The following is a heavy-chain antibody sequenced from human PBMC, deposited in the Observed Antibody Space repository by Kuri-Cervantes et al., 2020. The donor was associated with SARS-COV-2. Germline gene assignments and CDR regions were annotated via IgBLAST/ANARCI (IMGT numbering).Heavy chain of an antibody. Sequence: SVKVSCKASRGTFSSYAINWVRQAPGQGLEWMGGIIPIFGTANYAQKFQGRVTITADKSTSTAYMELSSLRSEDTAVYYCARGARKKLINIVLMVYARDYGMDVWGQGTTVTVSS. CDR2: IIPIFGTA. V-gene: IGHV1-69*06. J-gene: IGHJ6*02. CDR1: RGTFSSYA. CDR3: ARGARKKLINIVLMVYARDYGMDV. D-gene: IGHD2-8*01.